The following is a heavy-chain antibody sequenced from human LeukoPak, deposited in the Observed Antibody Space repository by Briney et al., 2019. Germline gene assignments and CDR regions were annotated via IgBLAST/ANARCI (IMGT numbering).Heavy chain of an antibody. CDR3: ARDDEDLPLNYYYYYMDV. Sequence: ASVKVSCKASGYTFTGYYMHWVRQAPGQGLEWMGWISPYNGNTNYAQKLQGRVTMTTDTSTSTAYMELRSLRSDDTAVYYCARDDEDLPLNYYYYYMDVWGKGTTVTVSS. V-gene: IGHV1-18*04. CDR2: ISPYNGNT. CDR1: GYTFTGYY. D-gene: IGHD3/OR15-3a*01. J-gene: IGHJ6*03.